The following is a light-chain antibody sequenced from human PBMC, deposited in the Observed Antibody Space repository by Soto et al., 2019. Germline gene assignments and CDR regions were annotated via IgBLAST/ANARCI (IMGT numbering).Light chain of an antibody. V-gene: IGKV3-20*01. CDR3: QQYGSSPTT. CDR1: QSVSSY. CDR2: GAS. J-gene: IGKJ1*01. Sequence: EIVLTQSPATLSLSPGERATLSCRASQSVSSYLAWYQQKPGQAPRLLIFGASIRDTGIPDRFSGSGSGTDFTLTISRLEPEDFAVYHCQQYGSSPTTFGQGTKV.